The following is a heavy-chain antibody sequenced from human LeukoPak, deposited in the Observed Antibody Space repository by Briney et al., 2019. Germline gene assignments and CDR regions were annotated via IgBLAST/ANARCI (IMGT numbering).Heavy chain of an antibody. CDR1: GYSFTGYN. J-gene: IGHJ6*02. CDR2: INPNSGGV. Sequence: ASVKVSCKASGYSFTGYNLHWVRQAPGQGLEWMGWINPNSGGVNYAQKFQGRVTMTRDTSISTAYMELSSLRIDDTAVYHCARALGQQSYYAMDVWGQGTMVTVSS. V-gene: IGHV1-2*02. D-gene: IGHD1/OR15-1a*01. CDR3: ARALGQQSYYAMDV.